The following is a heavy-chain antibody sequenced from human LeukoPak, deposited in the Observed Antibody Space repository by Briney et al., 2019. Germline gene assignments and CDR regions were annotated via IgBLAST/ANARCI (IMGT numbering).Heavy chain of an antibody. V-gene: IGHV3-30*18. CDR3: AKGLEGYCSSTSCPYFDY. CDR1: GFTFSSYG. Sequence: PGRSLRLSCAASGFTFSSYGMHWVRQAQGKGLEWVAVISYDGSNKYYADSVKGRFTISRDNSKNTLYLQMNSLRAEDTAVYYCAKGLEGYCSSTSCPYFDYWGQGTLVTVSS. CDR2: ISYDGSNK. D-gene: IGHD2-2*01. J-gene: IGHJ4*02.